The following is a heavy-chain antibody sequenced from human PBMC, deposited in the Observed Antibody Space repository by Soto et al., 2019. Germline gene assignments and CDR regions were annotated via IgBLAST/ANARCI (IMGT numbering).Heavy chain of an antibody. CDR1: AFSLSTGGVG. V-gene: IGHV2-5*02. CDR2: IYWDDDK. Sequence: QITLKESGPTLVKPTQTLTLTCTFSAFSLSTGGVGVGWIRQPPGKALEWLALIYWDDDKRYSPSLRSRLTLPKDTSKNQVVRTMTNMDPVDTATYYCIQSRCGGDCLQSYASYYYYGMDVWGQGTTVTVSS. J-gene: IGHJ6*02. D-gene: IGHD2-21*02. CDR3: IQSRCGGDCLQSYASYYYYGMDV.